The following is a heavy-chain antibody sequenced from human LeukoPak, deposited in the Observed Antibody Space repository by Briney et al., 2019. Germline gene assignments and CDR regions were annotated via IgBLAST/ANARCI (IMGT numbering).Heavy chain of an antibody. V-gene: IGHV1-8*03. Sequence: GASVKVSCKASGYTFTSYDINWVRQATGQGLEWMGWMNPNSGNTGYAQKFQGRVTITRNTSISTAYMELSSLRSEDTAVYYCARDRPGYTSSWYSPFDYWGQGTLVTVSS. CDR3: ARDRPGYTSSWYSPFDY. J-gene: IGHJ4*02. CDR1: GYTFTSYD. CDR2: MNPNSGNT. D-gene: IGHD6-13*01.